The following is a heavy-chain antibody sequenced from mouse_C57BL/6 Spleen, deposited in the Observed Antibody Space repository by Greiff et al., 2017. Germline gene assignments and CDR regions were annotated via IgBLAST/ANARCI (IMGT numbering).Heavy chain of an antibody. CDR1: GFTFSSYA. J-gene: IGHJ2*01. CDR3: ARDPGSRAFDY. V-gene: IGHV5-4*01. CDR2: ISDGGSYT. D-gene: IGHD1-1*01. Sequence: EVQGVESGGGLVKPGGSLKLSCAASGFTFSSYAMSWVRQTPEKRLEWVATISDGGSYTYYPDNVKGRFTISRDNAKNNLYLQMSHLKSEDTAMYYCARDPGSRAFDYWGQGTTLTVSS.